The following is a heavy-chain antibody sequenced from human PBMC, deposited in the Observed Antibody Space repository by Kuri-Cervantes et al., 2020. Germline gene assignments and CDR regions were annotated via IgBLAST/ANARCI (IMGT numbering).Heavy chain of an antibody. CDR1: GFTFNNYG. Sequence: GESLKISCAASGFTFNNYGIHWVRQTPGKGLEWVAVIWYDGSNKYYADSVKGRFTISRDNSKNTLYLQMNSLRAEDTAVYYCAKGELLQGYFDYWGQGTLVTVSS. J-gene: IGHJ4*02. CDR3: AKGELLQGYFDY. D-gene: IGHD1-26*01. V-gene: IGHV3-30*02. CDR2: IWYDGSNK.